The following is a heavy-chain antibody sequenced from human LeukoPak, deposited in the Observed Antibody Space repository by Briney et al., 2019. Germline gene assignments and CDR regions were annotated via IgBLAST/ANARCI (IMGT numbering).Heavy chain of an antibody. J-gene: IGHJ5*02. CDR2: IYPGDSDT. CDR1: GSSFTSYW. Sequence: GASLQISCQGSGSSFTSYWIGWVRPVPGKGLAWMGIIYPGDSDTRYSPSFQGQVTISAYTSISTDYLQWRKLKALDTAEYYLARYEDYYDSSGRRKGWFDPWGQGTLVTVSS. CDR3: ARYEDYYDSSGRRKGWFDP. V-gene: IGHV5-51*01. D-gene: IGHD3-22*01.